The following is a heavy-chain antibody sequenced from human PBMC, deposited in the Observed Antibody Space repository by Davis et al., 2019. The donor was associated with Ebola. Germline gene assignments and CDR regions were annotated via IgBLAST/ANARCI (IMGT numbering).Heavy chain of an antibody. J-gene: IGHJ4*02. CDR3: ARDTAVSTVTTD. CDR2: ITPIFGTA. CDR1: GGTFSSYA. D-gene: IGHD4-17*01. Sequence: AASVKVSCKASGGTFSSYAISWVRQAPGQGLEWMGGITPIFGTANYAQKFQGRVTITADKSTSTAYMELSSLRSEDTAVYYCARDTAVSTVTTDWGQGTLVTVSS. V-gene: IGHV1-69*06.